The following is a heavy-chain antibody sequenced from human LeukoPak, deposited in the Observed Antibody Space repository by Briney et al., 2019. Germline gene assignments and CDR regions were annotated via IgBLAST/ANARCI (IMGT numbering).Heavy chain of an antibody. J-gene: IGHJ4*02. CDR2: IKQDRCET. Sequence: PGWSLSLSCAASRFTFRHYWMSWVRQAPGQGLDWLAKIKQDRCETYHLAPLKGRFTISRDNAKNSLYLQINNLRAEDTAVYYCARDNPSTSYYGWIMDYWGQGTLVTVS. CDR1: RFTFRHYW. V-gene: IGHV3-7*01. D-gene: IGHD3-10*01. CDR3: ARDNPSTSYYGWIMDY.